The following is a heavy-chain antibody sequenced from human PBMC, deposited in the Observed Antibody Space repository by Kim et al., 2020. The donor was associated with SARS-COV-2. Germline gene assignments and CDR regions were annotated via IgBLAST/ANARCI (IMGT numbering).Heavy chain of an antibody. D-gene: IGHD3-22*01. V-gene: IGHV3-9*01. CDR1: GFTFDDYA. Sequence: SLRLSCAASGFTFDDYAMHWVRQAPGKGLEWVSGISWNSGSIGYAYSVKGRFTISRDNAKNSLYLQMNSLRAEDTALYYCAKSSVRKERYYYDSSGSKGFAYWGQGTLVTVSS. CDR2: ISWNSGSI. CDR3: AKSSVRKERYYYDSSGSKGFAY. J-gene: IGHJ4*02.